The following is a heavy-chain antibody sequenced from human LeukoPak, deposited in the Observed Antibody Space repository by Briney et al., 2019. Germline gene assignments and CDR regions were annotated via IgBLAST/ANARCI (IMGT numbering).Heavy chain of an antibody. D-gene: IGHD6-13*01. CDR1: VGTFSSYA. CDR3: ARDRIAARGYFDY. Sequence: SVKVSCTASVGTFSSYAISWVRQAPGQGLEWRGGIIPIFGTANYAQKFQGRVTITADESTSTAYMELSSLRSEDTAVYYCARDRIAARGYFDYWGQGTLVTVSS. J-gene: IGHJ4*02. V-gene: IGHV1-69*01. CDR2: IIPIFGTA.